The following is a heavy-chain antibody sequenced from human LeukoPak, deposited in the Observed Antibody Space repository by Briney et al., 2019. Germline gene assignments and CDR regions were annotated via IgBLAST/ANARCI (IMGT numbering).Heavy chain of an antibody. D-gene: IGHD6-13*01. CDR1: GFTFSDYY. CDR3: AKTKQQLAYYSYMDV. J-gene: IGHJ6*03. CDR2: ISSSGSTI. Sequence: GGSLRLSCAASGFTFSDYYMSWIRQAPGKGLEWVSYISSSGSTIYYADSVKGRFTISRDNSKNTLYLQMNSLRAEDTAVYYCAKTKQQLAYYSYMDVWGKGTTVTVSS. V-gene: IGHV3-11*04.